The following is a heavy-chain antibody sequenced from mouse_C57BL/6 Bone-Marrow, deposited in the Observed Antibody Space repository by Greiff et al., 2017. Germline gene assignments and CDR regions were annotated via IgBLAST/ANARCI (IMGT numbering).Heavy chain of an antibody. CDR2: INPNNGGT. CDR3: ARSYYYCSSYEAY. V-gene: IGHV1-22*01. D-gene: IGHD1-1*01. CDR1: GYTFTDYN. Sequence: EVQLQQSGPELVKPGASVKMSCKASGYTFTDYNMHWVKQSHGKSLEWIGYINPNNGGTSYNQKFKGKATLTVNKSSSTAYLELRSLTSEDSAVYYGARSYYYCSSYEAYGGQGTLVTVSA. J-gene: IGHJ3*01.